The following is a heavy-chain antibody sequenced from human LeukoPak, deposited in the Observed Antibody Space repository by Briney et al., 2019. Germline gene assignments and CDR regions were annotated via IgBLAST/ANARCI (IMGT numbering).Heavy chain of an antibody. CDR2: INHSGST. Sequence: SETLSLTCSVSDYSITNGYYWGWIRQPPGKGLEWIGEINHSGSTNYNPSLKSRVIISVDTSKKQFSLMLSSVTAADTAVYYCARELNYYDSSGYYGEGFDIWGQGTMVTVSS. D-gene: IGHD3-22*01. V-gene: IGHV4-38-2*02. CDR1: DYSITNGYY. CDR3: ARELNYYDSSGYYGEGFDI. J-gene: IGHJ3*02.